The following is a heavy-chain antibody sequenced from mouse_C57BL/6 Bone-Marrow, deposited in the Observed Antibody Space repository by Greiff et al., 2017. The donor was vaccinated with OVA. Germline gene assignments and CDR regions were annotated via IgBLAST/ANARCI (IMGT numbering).Heavy chain of an antibody. CDR3: ASGPINSPFDY. V-gene: IGHV1-61*01. CDR2: IYPSDSET. J-gene: IGHJ2*01. CDR1: GYTFTSYW. Sequence: QVQLQQPGAELVRPGSSVKLSCKASGYTFTSYWMDWVKQRPGQGLEWIGNIYPSDSETHYNQKFKDKATLTVDKSSSTAYMQLSSLTSEDSAVYYCASGPINSPFDYWGQGTTLTVSS. D-gene: IGHD3-1*01.